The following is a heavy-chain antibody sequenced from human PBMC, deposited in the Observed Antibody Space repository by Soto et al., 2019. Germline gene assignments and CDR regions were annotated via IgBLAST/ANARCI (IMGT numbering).Heavy chain of an antibody. CDR1: GGTFVRHV. V-gene: IGHV1-69*09. D-gene: IGHD2-2*01. Sequence: QVQLVQSGAEVKKPESSVKVSCQTSGGTFVRHVISWVRQAPGQGPEWMGKINPLSGIPNYVQKFQDRVTFTADSDSGTAYMELSSLRSDDTVVYFCAAPACAATWCSPSHNLEHWGQGTLVTVSS. CDR3: AAPACAATWCSPSHNLEH. J-gene: IGHJ4*02. CDR2: INPLSGIP.